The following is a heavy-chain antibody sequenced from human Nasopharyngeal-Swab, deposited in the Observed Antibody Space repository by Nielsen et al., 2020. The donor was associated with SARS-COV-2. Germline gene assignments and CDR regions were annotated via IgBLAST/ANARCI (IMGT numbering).Heavy chain of an antibody. CDR1: GGIFGSYA. J-gene: IGHJ6*02. CDR2: IIFMVGVA. Sequence: SVKVSCKASGGIFGSYAVSWVRQAPGQGLEWMGRIIFMVGVANYAKTFQGRVTITADKSTSTAYMELGSLRSEDTAVYYCARDGDCIRTSCYGYYYGMDVSGQWTTVTVSS. CDR3: ARDGDCIRTSCYGYYYGMDV. V-gene: IGHV1-69*10. D-gene: IGHD2-2*01.